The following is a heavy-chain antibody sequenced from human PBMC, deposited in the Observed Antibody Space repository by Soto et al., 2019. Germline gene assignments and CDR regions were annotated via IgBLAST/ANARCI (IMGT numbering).Heavy chain of an antibody. CDR3: ARALSYHDVLTGRGWVFYFDY. J-gene: IGHJ4*02. CDR1: GGSISSYY. D-gene: IGHD3-9*01. CDR2: IYYSGNT. Sequence: QVRLQESGPGLVKPSETLSLTCTVSGGSISSYYWSWIRQPPGRGLEWIGDIYYSGNTNYNPSLKSRVTISVDTSRSQFSLELKFVTAADTAVYYCARALSYHDVLTGRGWVFYFDYWGQGALVIVSS. V-gene: IGHV4-59*01.